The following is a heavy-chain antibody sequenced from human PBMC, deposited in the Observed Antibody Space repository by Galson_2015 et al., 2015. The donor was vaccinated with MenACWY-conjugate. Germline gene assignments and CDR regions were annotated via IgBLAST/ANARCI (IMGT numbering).Heavy chain of an antibody. CDR3: ARVVLGSASIYYMDV. J-gene: IGHJ6*03. V-gene: IGHV1-2*02. CDR1: GYTFTGYY. CDR2: INPNSGGT. D-gene: IGHD2-21*01. Sequence: SVKVSCKASGYTFTGYYMHWVRQAPGQGLEWMGWINPNSGGTNYAQTFRGGVTMTGDTSITTAYMQISSLRADDTAIYYCARVVLGSASIYYMDVWGKGTTVTVSS.